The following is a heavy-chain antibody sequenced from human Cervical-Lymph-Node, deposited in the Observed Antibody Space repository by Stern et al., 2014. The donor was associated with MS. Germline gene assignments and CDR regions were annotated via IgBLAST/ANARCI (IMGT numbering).Heavy chain of an antibody. CDR2: VDVIPGTA. D-gene: IGHD5-18*01. CDR1: GDTFARNT. Sequence: QVQLVQSGAEVKRPGSSVKVSCKASGDTFARNTIRWVRQAPGQGLEWMGRVDVIPGTANYEQKFQGRVTITADKSTSTAYMELRSLRSEDTAVYFCASGYSYGWNDHAYGMGVWGQGTTVTVSS. CDR3: ASGYSYGWNDHAYGMGV. V-gene: IGHV1-69*08. J-gene: IGHJ6*02.